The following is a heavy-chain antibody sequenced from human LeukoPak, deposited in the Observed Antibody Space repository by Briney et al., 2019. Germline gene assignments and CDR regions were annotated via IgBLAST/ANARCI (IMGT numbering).Heavy chain of an antibody. CDR1: GFTVSTNY. J-gene: IGHJ6*02. Sequence: GGSLRLSCAASGFTVSTNYMSWVRQAPGKELEWVSVIYSGGTTNYADSVKGRFTISRDNSKNTVYLQMNSLRAEDTAVYYCARGGYAHYYGMDVWGQGTTVTVSS. CDR3: ARGGYAHYYGMDV. V-gene: IGHV3-53*01. D-gene: IGHD5-18*01. CDR2: IYSGGTT.